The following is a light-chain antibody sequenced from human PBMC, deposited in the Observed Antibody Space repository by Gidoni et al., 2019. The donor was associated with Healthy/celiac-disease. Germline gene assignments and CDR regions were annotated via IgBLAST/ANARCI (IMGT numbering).Light chain of an antibody. J-gene: IGKJ3*01. CDR3: QQYDSWPLA. CDR1: QSVSTM. CDR2: AAS. Sequence: DIVMKQSPSTLSASPGEGATLSCRASQSVSTMVAWYQQQRGQAPRLIISAASSRPPGISARFSGSGSGTEFSLSISSLEPEDFAVYYCQQYDSWPLAFGPGT. V-gene: IGKV3-15*01.